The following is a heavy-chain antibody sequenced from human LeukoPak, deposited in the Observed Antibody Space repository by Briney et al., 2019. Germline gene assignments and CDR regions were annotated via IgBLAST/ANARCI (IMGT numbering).Heavy chain of an antibody. Sequence: SETLSLTCAVYGGSFSGYYWSWIRQPPGKGLEWIGEINHSGSTNYNPSLKSRVTISVDTSKNQFPLKLSSVTAADTAVYYCARDRNASVFDYWGQGTLVTVSS. CDR3: ARDRNASVFDY. CDR1: GGSFSGYY. J-gene: IGHJ4*02. V-gene: IGHV4-34*01. CDR2: INHSGST.